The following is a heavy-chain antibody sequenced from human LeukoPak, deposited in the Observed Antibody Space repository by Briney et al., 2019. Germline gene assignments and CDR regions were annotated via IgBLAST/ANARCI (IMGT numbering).Heavy chain of an antibody. D-gene: IGHD4-17*01. CDR3: ARDYGENYYYYGMDV. V-gene: IGHV1-2*02. Sequence: ASVKVPCKASGYTFTGYYMHWVRQAPGQGLEWMGWINPNSGGTNYAQKFQGRVTMTRDTSISTAYMELSRLRSDDTAVYYCARDYGENYYYYGMDVWGQGTTVTVSS. CDR1: GYTFTGYY. CDR2: INPNSGGT. J-gene: IGHJ6*02.